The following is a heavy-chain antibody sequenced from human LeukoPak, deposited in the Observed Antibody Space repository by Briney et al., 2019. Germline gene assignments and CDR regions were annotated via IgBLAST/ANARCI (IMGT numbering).Heavy chain of an antibody. CDR1: GGSISSSSYY. CDR3: TGKYYYDSSGYYYADY. D-gene: IGHD3-22*01. Sequence: PSETLSLTCTVSGGSISSSSYYWGWIRQSPGKGLQWIGSIYHGGRTYYNPSLKSRLTISLDTSKNQFSLKLSSVTAADTAVYYCTGKYYYDSSGYYYADYWGQGTLVTVSS. J-gene: IGHJ4*02. CDR2: IYHGGRT. V-gene: IGHV4-39*07.